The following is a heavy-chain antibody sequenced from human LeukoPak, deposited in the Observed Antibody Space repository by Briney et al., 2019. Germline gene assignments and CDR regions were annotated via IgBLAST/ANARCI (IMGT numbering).Heavy chain of an antibody. CDR3: AASGYYPMRRFDY. CDR2: VYYSGST. Sequence: PSETLSLTCTVSGGSISGYYWSWIRQPPGKRLEWIGYVYYSGSTNYYPSLKSRVTISVDTSKNQFSLKLSSVTAADTAVYYCAASGYYPMRRFDYWGQGTLVTVSS. D-gene: IGHD3-3*01. CDR1: GGSISGYY. J-gene: IGHJ4*02. V-gene: IGHV4-59*08.